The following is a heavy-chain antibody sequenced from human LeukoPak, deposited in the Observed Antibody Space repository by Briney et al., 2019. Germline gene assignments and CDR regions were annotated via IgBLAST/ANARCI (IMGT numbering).Heavy chain of an antibody. CDR2: ISGSGGST. CDR1: GFTFNNYA. Sequence: GGSLRLSCAASGFTFNNYAMSWVRQAPGKGLEWVSAISGSGGSTYYADSVKGRFTISRDNSKNTLYLQMNSLRAEDTAVYYCAKDLVVRGVIPDYWGQGTLVTVSS. D-gene: IGHD3-10*01. V-gene: IGHV3-23*01. J-gene: IGHJ4*02. CDR3: AKDLVVRGVIPDY.